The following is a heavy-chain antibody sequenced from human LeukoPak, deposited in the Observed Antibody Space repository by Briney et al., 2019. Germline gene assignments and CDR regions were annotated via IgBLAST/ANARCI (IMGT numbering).Heavy chain of an antibody. D-gene: IGHD2-15*01. CDR3: AKAPVTTCSGAYCYPFDY. Sequence: GGSLRLSCAASGFTLSSYAMSWVRQGPGKGLEWVSAISVSGNTYHADSVKGRFTISRDSYKNTLYLQMNSLRAEDAAVYYCAKAPVTTCSGAYCYPFDYWGHGTLVTVSS. CDR2: ISVSGNT. J-gene: IGHJ4*01. V-gene: IGHV3-23*01. CDR1: GFTLSSYA.